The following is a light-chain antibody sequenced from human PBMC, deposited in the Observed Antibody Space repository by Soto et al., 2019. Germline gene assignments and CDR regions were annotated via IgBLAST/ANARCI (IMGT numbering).Light chain of an antibody. CDR3: HQYGVLPKT. Sequence: EIVLTQSPGTVSLSPGDRATLSCRASQSISANYLAWYQQKPGQAPRLLIYGVSIRATGIPDRFAGSGSGTDFNLTISRLEPEDFAVYYCHQYGVLPKTFGQGTTVEIK. V-gene: IGKV3-20*01. CDR1: QSISANY. CDR2: GVS. J-gene: IGKJ1*01.